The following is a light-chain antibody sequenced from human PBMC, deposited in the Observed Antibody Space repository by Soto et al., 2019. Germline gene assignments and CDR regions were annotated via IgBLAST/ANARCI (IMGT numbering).Light chain of an antibody. CDR2: GAS. CDR3: QQYDNWPPLT. J-gene: IGKJ4*01. V-gene: IGKV3-15*01. Sequence: ESVLTQSPATLSLSPGERATLSCRASQSVSSNLAWYQQKPGQAPRLLIYGASTRATGIPARFSGSGSGTDFTLTISSLQSEDFAVYYCQQYDNWPPLTFGGGTKVDIK. CDR1: QSVSSN.